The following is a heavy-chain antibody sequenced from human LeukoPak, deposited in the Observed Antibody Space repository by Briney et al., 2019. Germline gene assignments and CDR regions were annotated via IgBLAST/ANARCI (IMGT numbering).Heavy chain of an antibody. D-gene: IGHD6-13*01. V-gene: IGHV4-38-2*01. J-gene: IGHJ5*02. Sequence: PSETLSLTCAVSGYSISSGCYWGWCRRPPGRGRVWSVGSYHSGGTYYNTSLKSRVATSLVTSTNQLSLKLSYVTAADTAVYYCARANWQPLPHTPHHWGQGTLVTVSS. CDR3: ARANWQPLPHTPHH. CDR2: SYHSGGT. CDR1: GYSISSGCY.